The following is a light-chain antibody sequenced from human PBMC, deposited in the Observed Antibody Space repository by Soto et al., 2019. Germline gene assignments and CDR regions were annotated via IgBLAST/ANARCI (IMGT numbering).Light chain of an antibody. V-gene: IGKV3-11*01. J-gene: IGKJ4*01. CDR1: QSVSSF. CDR3: QQRGNLLT. CDR2: DAY. Sequence: EIVLTQSPATLSLSPGERATLSCRASQSVSSFLAWYQQKPGQAPRLLIYDAYNRATGIPARFSGSGSGTDFTLTISSLEPEDFAGYFCQQRGNLLTFGGWTKVESK.